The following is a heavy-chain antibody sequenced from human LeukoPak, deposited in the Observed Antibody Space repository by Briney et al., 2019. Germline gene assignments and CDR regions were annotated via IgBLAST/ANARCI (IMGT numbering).Heavy chain of an antibody. CDR1: GGSISSYY. CDR2: IYYSGST. CDR3: ARGRGAPHSSP. Sequence: PSETLSLTCSVSGGSISSYYWSWIRQPPGKGLEWIGYIYYSGSTNYNPSLKSRVTISVDTSKNQFSLKLSSVTAADTAVYYCARGRGAPHSSPWGQGTLATVSP. V-gene: IGHV4-59*01. D-gene: IGHD5-24*01. J-gene: IGHJ5*02.